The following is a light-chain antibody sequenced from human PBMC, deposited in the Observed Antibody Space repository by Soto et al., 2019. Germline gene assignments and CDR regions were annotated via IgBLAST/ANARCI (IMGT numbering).Light chain of an antibody. J-gene: IGLJ2*01. CDR2: EVI. Sequence: QSALTQPPSASGSPGQSVTISCAGTSSDVGGYNFVSWYQQHPGKVPKLMIYEVIKRPSGVPDRFSGPKSGNTASLTVSGLHAEDEADYYCSSYSGSDNFVVFGGGTKLTVL. V-gene: IGLV2-8*01. CDR3: SSYSGSDNFVV. CDR1: SSDVGGYNF.